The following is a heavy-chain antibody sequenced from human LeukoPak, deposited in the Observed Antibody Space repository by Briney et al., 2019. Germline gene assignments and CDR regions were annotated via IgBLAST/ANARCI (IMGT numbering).Heavy chain of an antibody. CDR3: ARGRGYSGYDESYPFDY. J-gene: IGHJ4*02. CDR2: FYSGGST. Sequence: GGSLRLSCVASGFAVSSNYMNWVRQAPGKGLEWLSVFYSGGSTDYADSVKGRFTMSRDNSKNTLYLQMNSLRAEDTAVYYCARGRGYSGYDESYPFDYWGQGTLVTVSS. V-gene: IGHV3-66*01. CDR1: GFAVSSNY. D-gene: IGHD5-12*01.